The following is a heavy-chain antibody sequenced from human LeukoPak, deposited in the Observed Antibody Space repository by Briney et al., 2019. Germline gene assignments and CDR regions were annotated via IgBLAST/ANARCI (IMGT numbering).Heavy chain of an antibody. CDR3: ARLGEDSSGWYDY. CDR2: IYHSGST. CDR1: GYSISSGYY. Sequence: SETLSLTCAVSGYSISSGYYWGWIRQPPGKGLEWIGSIYHSGSTYYNPSLKSRVTISVDTSKNQFSLKLSSVTAADTAVYYCARLGEDSSGWYDYWGREPWSPSPQ. J-gene: IGHJ4*02. V-gene: IGHV4-38-2*01. D-gene: IGHD6-19*01.